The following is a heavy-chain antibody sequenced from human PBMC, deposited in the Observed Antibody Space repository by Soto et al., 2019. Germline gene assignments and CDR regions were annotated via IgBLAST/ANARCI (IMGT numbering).Heavy chain of an antibody. CDR1: GGSFSGYY. D-gene: IGHD3-9*01. CDR2: INHSGST. J-gene: IGHJ4*02. Sequence: SETLSLTCAVYGGSFSGYYWSWIRQPPGKGLEWIGEINHSGSTNYNPSLKSRVTISVDTSKNQFSLKLSSVTAADTAVYYCARVGVLRYFDWLLYPYYFDYWGQGTLVTVSS. V-gene: IGHV4-34*01. CDR3: ARVGVLRYFDWLLYPYYFDY.